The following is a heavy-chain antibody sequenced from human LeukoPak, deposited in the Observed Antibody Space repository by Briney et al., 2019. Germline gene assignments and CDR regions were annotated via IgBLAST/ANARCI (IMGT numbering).Heavy chain of an antibody. Sequence: PSETLSLTCTVSGGSISSYYWSWIRQPPGKGLEWIGYIYYSGSTNYNPSLKSRVTISVDTSKNQFSLKLSSVTAADTAVYYCARHEYSGYVESWGQGTLVTVSS. CDR3: ARHEYSGYVES. CDR2: IYYSGST. J-gene: IGHJ5*02. V-gene: IGHV4-59*01. D-gene: IGHD5-12*01. CDR1: GGSISSYY.